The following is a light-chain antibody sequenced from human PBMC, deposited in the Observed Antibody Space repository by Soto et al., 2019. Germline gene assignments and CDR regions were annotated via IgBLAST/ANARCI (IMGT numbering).Light chain of an antibody. V-gene: IGKV3-20*01. CDR1: QSVSSSF. J-gene: IGKJ1*01. CDR3: QYYGTSLWT. CDR2: GAS. Sequence: EIMLTQSPGTLSLSPRERATLSCRASQSVSSSFLAWYQQKPGQAPRLLIYGASSRATGIPDRFSGSGSGSDFTLTISRLEPVDFAMYLCQYYGTSLWTFGQGTKVEIK.